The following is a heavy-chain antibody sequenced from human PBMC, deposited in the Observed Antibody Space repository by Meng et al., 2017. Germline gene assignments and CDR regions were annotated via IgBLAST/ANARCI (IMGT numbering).Heavy chain of an antibody. V-gene: IGHV6-1*01. D-gene: IGHD1-26*01. CDR1: GDRFSSNSAA. CDR3: ARGSYSFDS. CDR2: AYYRSKWYH. Sequence: QIQLQQSGPGLVKPSQTLSLICAISGDRFSSNSAAWNWIRQSPSRGLEWLGRAYYRSKWYHDYAESVKSRISIDPDTSKNQFSLQLRSVTPEDSAVYYCARGSYSFDSWGQRTLVTVSS. J-gene: IGHJ4*02.